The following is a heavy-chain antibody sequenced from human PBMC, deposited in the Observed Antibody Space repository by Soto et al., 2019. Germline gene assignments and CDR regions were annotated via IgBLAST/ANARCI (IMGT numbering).Heavy chain of an antibody. CDR2: ISGSGFKK. CDR1: GFIFENFG. J-gene: IGHJ5*02. V-gene: IGHV3-23*01. Sequence: GGSLRLSCAASGFIFENFGMSWVRLAPGKGLEWISSISGSGFKKYYADSVKGRFTISRDNSKSTVYLELNNLSAEDTAVYHCAKNQGVELVPLATVDWFDPWGQGSVVTV. CDR3: AKNQGVELVPLATVDWFDP. D-gene: IGHD1-26*01.